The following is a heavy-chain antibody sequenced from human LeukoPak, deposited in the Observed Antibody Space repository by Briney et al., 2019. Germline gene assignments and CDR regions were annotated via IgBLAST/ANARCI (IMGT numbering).Heavy chain of an antibody. V-gene: IGHV1-69*13. J-gene: IGHJ6*02. CDR1: GGTFSNYA. CDR2: IIPIFGTA. Sequence: ASVKVSCKASGGTFSNYAISWVRQAPGQGLEWMGGIIPIFGTANYAQKFQGRVTITADESTSTAYMELSSLRSEDTAVYYCARHTYREGRRSIAARPGGYGMDVWGQGTTVTVSS. D-gene: IGHD6-6*01. CDR3: ARHTYREGRRSIAARPGGYGMDV.